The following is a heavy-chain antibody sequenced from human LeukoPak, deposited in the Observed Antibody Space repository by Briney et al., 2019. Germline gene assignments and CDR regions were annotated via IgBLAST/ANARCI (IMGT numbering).Heavy chain of an antibody. V-gene: IGHV3-21*01. CDR2: ISSSSSYI. D-gene: IGHD4-17*01. CDR3: AREGDYGDSIYYYYYGMDV. CDR1: GFTFSSYS. Sequence: GGSLRLSCAASGFTFSSYSMNWVRQAPGKGLEWVSSISSSSSYIYYADSVKGRFTISRDNAKNSLYLQMNSLRAEDTAVYYCAREGDYGDSIYYYYYGMDVWGQGTTVTVSS. J-gene: IGHJ6*02.